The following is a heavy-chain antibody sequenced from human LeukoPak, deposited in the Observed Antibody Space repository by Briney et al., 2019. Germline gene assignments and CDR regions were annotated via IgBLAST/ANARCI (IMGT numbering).Heavy chain of an antibody. CDR1: GGSSSGYY. D-gene: IGHD6-13*01. J-gene: IGHJ4*02. Sequence: SETCSLTCAVYGGSSSGYYWSWIRQPPGKGLEGIGEINHSGSTNYNPSLKSRVTISVDTSKNQFSLKLRSVTAADTAAYYCARGRISRYSKAFDYWGQGTLVTVSS. CDR2: INHSGST. V-gene: IGHV4-34*01. CDR3: ARGRISRYSKAFDY.